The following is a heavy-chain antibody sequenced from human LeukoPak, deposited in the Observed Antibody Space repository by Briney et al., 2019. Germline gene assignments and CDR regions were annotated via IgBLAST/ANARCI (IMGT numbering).Heavy chain of an antibody. Sequence: PGGSLRLSCAASGFTFSNAWMSWVRQAPGKGLEWVGRIKSKTDGGTTDYAAPVKGRFTISRDNSKNTLYLQMNSLKTEDTAVYYCTTDLSYPADYYYYMDVWGKGTTVTVSS. CDR1: GFTFSNAW. D-gene: IGHD3-16*02. CDR3: TTDLSYPADYYYYMDV. J-gene: IGHJ6*03. CDR2: IKSKTDGGTT. V-gene: IGHV3-15*01.